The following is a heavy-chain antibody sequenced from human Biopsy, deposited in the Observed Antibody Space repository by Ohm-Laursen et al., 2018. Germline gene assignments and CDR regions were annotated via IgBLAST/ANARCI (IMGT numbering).Heavy chain of an antibody. D-gene: IGHD6-19*01. J-gene: IGHJ4*02. V-gene: IGHV4-59*11. CDR2: THDTGTT. CDR3: AAGATWLVHY. CDR1: GDSISFPY. Sequence: GTLSLTCTASGDSISFPYWGWFRQPPGKGLEYIGSTHDTGTTDYSPSLKTRVSLSVDTSTKVFSLILSSVTAADAAVYYCAAGATWLVHYWGQGTLVTVSS.